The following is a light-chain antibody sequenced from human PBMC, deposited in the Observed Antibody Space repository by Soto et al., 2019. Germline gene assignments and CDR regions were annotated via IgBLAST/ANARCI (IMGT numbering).Light chain of an antibody. J-gene: IGKJ1*01. CDR2: KAS. CDR3: QQYDVDSGT. V-gene: IGKV1-5*03. CDR1: QTISTW. Sequence: DIQMTQSPSTLSASVGDRVTITCRASQTISTWLAWYQQKPGKAPRLLIYKASGLESGVPSRFSGSGSGTEFTLTINSLQPDDFATYYCQQYDVDSGTFGQGTKVDIK.